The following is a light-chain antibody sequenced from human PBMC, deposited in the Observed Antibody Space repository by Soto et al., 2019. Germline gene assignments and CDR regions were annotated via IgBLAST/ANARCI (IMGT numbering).Light chain of an antibody. CDR1: QTVPANY. J-gene: IGKJ4*01. V-gene: IGKV3-20*01. CDR2: GAT. CDR3: QQYGTSPLT. Sequence: DIVLTQSPGILSLSPGERATLSCRASQTVPANYLAWYQQRFGQATRLLIYGATSSATGIPDRFSGSGSGTDFTLGISRLEPEDVGLYYCQQYGTSPLTFGGGTKVEIK.